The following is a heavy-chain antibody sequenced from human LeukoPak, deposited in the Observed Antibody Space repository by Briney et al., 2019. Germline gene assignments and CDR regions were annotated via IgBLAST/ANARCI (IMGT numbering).Heavy chain of an antibody. Sequence: GGSLRLSCAASGFTISNYAMSWVRQAPGKGLEWVSALSDSGASTYYADSVKGRFTVSRDSSKNTLNLQMNRLRAEDTAVYYCAKVMQDRSMNMHFDYWGPGTQVTVSS. D-gene: IGHD5-18*01. V-gene: IGHV3-23*01. CDR1: GFTISNYA. J-gene: IGHJ4*02. CDR3: AKVMQDRSMNMHFDY. CDR2: LSDSGAST.